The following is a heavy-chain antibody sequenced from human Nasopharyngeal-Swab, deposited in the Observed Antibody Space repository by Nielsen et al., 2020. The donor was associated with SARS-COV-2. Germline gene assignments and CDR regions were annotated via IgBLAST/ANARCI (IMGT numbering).Heavy chain of an antibody. Sequence: GGSLRLSCKGSGYSFTSYWIGWVRQLPGKGLEWMGIIYPGDSDTRYSPSFQGQVTISADKSISTAYLQWSSLKASDTATYYCARLLGRDIVLIGGMDVWGQGTTVTVSS. CDR2: IYPGDSDT. D-gene: IGHD2-8*01. CDR3: ARLLGRDIVLIGGMDV. CDR1: GYSFTSYW. V-gene: IGHV5-51*01. J-gene: IGHJ6*02.